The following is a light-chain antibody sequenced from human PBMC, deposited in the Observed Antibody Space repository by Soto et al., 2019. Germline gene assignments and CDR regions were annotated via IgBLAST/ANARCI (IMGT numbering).Light chain of an antibody. CDR2: GAS. J-gene: IGKJ1*01. CDR3: QQYNTFWT. CDR1: QSVSSSY. V-gene: IGKV3-20*01. Sequence: EIVLTQSPGTLSLSPGEGATLSCRASQSVSSSYLAWYQQKPGQAPRLLIYGASSRATGIPDRFSGSGSGTEFTLTISSLQPDDFATYYCQQYNTFWTFGPGTKVDI.